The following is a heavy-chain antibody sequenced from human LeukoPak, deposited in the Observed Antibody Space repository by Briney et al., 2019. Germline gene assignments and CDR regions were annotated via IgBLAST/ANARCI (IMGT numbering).Heavy chain of an antibody. V-gene: IGHV3-30*03. D-gene: IGHD3-10*01. CDR3: ASLARGSGVDY. CDR2: ISYDGSNK. CDR1: GFTFSNYG. Sequence: GRSLRLSCAASGFTFSNYGMHWVRQAPGKGLEWVAVISYDGSNKYYTDSVKGRFTISRDNSKNTVYLQMNSLKPEDTAVYYCASLARGSGVDYWGQGTLVTVSS. J-gene: IGHJ4*02.